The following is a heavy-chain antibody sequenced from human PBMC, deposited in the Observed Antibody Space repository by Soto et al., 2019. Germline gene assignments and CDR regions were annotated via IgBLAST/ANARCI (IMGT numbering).Heavy chain of an antibody. D-gene: IGHD6-13*01. Sequence: GASVKVSFKASCYTFTSYGISWVRQAPGQGLEWMGWISAYNGNTNYAQKLQGRVTMTTDTSTSTAYMELRSLRSDDTAVYYCAVQEADSSSYWGQGTLVTVSS. J-gene: IGHJ4*02. V-gene: IGHV1-18*01. CDR3: AVQEADSSSY. CDR2: ISAYNGNT. CDR1: CYTFTSYG.